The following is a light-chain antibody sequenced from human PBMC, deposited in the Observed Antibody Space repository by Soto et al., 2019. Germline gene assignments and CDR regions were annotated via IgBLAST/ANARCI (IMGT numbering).Light chain of an antibody. V-gene: IGKV3-15*01. J-gene: IGKJ2*01. CDR2: GAS. Sequence: EIVMTQSPATLSLSPGERAALSCRASQSINSNLAWYQQKPGQPPRLLIYGASTRATGVPARFTGSESGSAFTLTSIGLQSEDFSVYYWQQGHNWPLTFGQGTRLEIK. CDR1: QSINSN. CDR3: QQGHNWPLT.